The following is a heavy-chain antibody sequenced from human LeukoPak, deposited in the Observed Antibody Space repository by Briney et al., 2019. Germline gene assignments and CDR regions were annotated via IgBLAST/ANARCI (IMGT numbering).Heavy chain of an antibody. CDR2: ISYDGSNK. J-gene: IGHJ4*02. CDR3: ARDKDTGSSNPRSYFFDY. D-gene: IGHD1-26*01. Sequence: GRSLRLSCAASGFTFSSYGMHWVRQAPGKGLEWVAVISYDGSNKYYADSVKGRFSISRDNSKNTLYLQMNSLRAEDTAVYYCARDKDTGSSNPRSYFFDYWGQGTLVTVSS. CDR1: GFTFSSYG. V-gene: IGHV3-30*03.